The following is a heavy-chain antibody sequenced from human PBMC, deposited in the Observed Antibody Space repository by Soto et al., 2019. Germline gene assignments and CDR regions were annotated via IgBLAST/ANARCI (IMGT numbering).Heavy chain of an antibody. V-gene: IGHV3-23*01. CDR3: AMTTTVTTDDY. CDR2: ISGSGGST. J-gene: IGHJ4*02. Sequence: EVQLLESGGGLVQPGGSLRLSCAASGFTFSNYAMSWVRQAPGKGLEWVSAISGSGGSTYYADSVRGRFTISRDNSKNTLYLQMNSLRAEDTAVYYCAMTTTVTTDDYWGQGTLVTVSA. CDR1: GFTFSNYA. D-gene: IGHD4-17*01.